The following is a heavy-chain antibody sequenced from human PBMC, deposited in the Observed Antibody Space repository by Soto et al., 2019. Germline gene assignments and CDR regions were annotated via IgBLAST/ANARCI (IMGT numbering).Heavy chain of an antibody. CDR2: IFYSGST. J-gene: IGHJ5*02. CDR3: ARQPTTGDTDLWFDP. D-gene: IGHD2-21*01. CDR1: GGSISTSRPY. V-gene: IGHV4-39*01. Sequence: PSETLSLTCSVSGGSISTSRPYWAWIRQPPGKGLEWLANIFYSGSTFYNPSLASRVSVSVDTSKNEFSLKLRSVTAADTAVYYCARQPTTGDTDLWFDPWGQGALVTVSS.